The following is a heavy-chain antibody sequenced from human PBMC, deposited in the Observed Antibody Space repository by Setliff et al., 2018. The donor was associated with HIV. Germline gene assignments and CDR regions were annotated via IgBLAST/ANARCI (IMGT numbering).Heavy chain of an antibody. D-gene: IGHD6-6*01. J-gene: IGHJ4*02. V-gene: IGHV4-59*11. CDR1: GGSISNQY. Sequence: SETLSLTCTVSGGSISNQYWSWIRQPQGKGLEWIGYIYYSGTTHYNPSLKSRVAMSVDTSKNQFSLDLASVTPADTAVYYCARLRVSSSSQTFDHWGQGILVTVS. CDR3: ARLRVSSSSQTFDH. CDR2: IYYSGTT.